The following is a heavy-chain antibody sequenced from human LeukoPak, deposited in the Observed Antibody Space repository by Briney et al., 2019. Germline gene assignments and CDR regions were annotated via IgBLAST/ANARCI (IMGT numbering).Heavy chain of an antibody. CDR3: ARDHHRRLYDSQARDTFDI. CDR1: GFTFSSYS. V-gene: IGHV3-48*01. J-gene: IGHJ3*02. Sequence: GGSLRLSCAASGFTFSSYSMNWVRQAPGKGLEWVSYISSSSSTMYYADSVKGRFSISRDNAKNSLYLQMNSLRAEDTAVYYCARDHHRRLYDSQARDTFDIWGQGTMVTVSS. CDR2: ISSSSSTM. D-gene: IGHD3-22*01.